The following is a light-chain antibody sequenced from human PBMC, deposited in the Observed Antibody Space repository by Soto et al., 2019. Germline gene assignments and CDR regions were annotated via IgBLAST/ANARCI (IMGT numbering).Light chain of an antibody. CDR3: MQATQSYT. CDR1: XXXVHXXXXXY. CDR2: KIS. V-gene: IGKV2-24*01. Sequence: DIVLTQTPLSSPVTLGQPASISCRSSXXXVHXXXXXYFNWLQQRPGQPPRLLIYKISNRFPGVPDRFSGSGAGTDFTLKISXVEAEDVGVYYCMQATQSYTFGQGTKLEIK. J-gene: IGKJ2*01.